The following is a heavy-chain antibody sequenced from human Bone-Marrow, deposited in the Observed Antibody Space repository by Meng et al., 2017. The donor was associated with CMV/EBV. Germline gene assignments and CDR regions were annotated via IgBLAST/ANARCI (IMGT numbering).Heavy chain of an antibody. CDR3: ATWGGYSPFDY. D-gene: IGHD5-18*01. V-gene: IGHV3-11*04. Sequence: GESLKISWAASGFTFSDYYMGWIRQAPGKGLEGVSYISSSGSTIYYADSVKGRFTISRDNAQNSLYLKMKSLRAEDTAVFYCATWGGYSPFDYRGQGTLVTVSS. J-gene: IGHJ4*02. CDR2: ISSSGSTI. CDR1: GFTFSDYY.